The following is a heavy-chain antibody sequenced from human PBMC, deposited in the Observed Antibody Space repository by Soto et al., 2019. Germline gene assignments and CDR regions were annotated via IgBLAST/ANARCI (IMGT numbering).Heavy chain of an antibody. Sequence: QLQLQESGSGLVKPSQTLSLTCAVSGGSISSGGYSWSWIRQPPGKGLEWIGYISHSGSTYYNPPLKSRVTISVDRSKTPFSLKLSSVTAADTAMYYCASGSHVPHYWGQGTLVTVSS. CDR3: ASGSHVPHY. J-gene: IGHJ4*02. V-gene: IGHV4-30-2*01. D-gene: IGHD6-6*01. CDR2: ISHSGST. CDR1: GGSISSGGYS.